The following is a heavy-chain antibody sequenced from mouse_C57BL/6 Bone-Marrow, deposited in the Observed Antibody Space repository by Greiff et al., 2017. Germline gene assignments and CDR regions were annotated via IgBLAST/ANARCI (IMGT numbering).Heavy chain of an antibody. J-gene: IGHJ3*01. CDR2: INPGSGGT. Sequence: VQLQQSGAELVRPGTSVTVSCKASGYAFTNYLIEWVKQRPGQGLEWIGVINPGSGGTNYNEKFKGQATLTADKSSSTAYMNLSSLTSEDSAVYFCARSKNGGSWFAYWGQGTLVTVSA. D-gene: IGHD3-1*01. V-gene: IGHV1-54*01. CDR3: ARSKNGGSWFAY. CDR1: GYAFTNYL.